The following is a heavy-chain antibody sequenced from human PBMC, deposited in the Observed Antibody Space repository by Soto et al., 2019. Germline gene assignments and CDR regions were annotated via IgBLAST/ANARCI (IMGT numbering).Heavy chain of an antibody. D-gene: IGHD1-20*01. J-gene: IGHJ3*02. CDR2: IYYSGST. CDR3: ARHNNAYDAFDI. V-gene: IGHV4-39*01. Sequence: SETLSLTCTLSGGSISSSSYYWGWIRQPPGKGLEWIGSIYYSGSTYYNPSLKSRVTISVDTSKNQFSLKLSSVTAADTAVYYCARHNNAYDAFDIWGQGTMVTVSS. CDR1: GGSISSSSYY.